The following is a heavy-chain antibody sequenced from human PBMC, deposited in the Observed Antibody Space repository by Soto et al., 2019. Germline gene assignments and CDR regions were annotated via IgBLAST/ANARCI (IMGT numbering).Heavy chain of an antibody. D-gene: IGHD3-10*01. V-gene: IGHV2-5*02. CDR3: AHTVVRGVIRVYFDY. CDR2: IYWDDDK. Sequence: QITLKESGPTLVKPTQTPTLTCTFSGFSLSTSGVGVGWIRQPPGKALEWLALIYWDDDKRYSPSLKSRLTITKDTSKNQVVLTMTNMDPVDTATYYGAHTVVRGVIRVYFDYWGQGTLVTVSS. J-gene: IGHJ4*02. CDR1: GFSLSTSGVG.